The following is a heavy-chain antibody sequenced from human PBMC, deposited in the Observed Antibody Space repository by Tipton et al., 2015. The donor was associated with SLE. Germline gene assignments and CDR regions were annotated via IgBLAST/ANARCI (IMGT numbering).Heavy chain of an antibody. J-gene: IGHJ6*03. CDR1: GFTFSNYA. D-gene: IGHD3-22*01. Sequence: RSLRLSCAASGFTFSNYALSWVRQAPGKGLEWVALISFDGSNKYYADSVKGRFTISRDNSKNTLYLQMNSLRAEDTAVYYCARHSRNADYMDVWGKGTTVTVSS. V-gene: IGHV3-30-3*01. CDR3: ARHSRNADYMDV. CDR2: ISFDGSNK.